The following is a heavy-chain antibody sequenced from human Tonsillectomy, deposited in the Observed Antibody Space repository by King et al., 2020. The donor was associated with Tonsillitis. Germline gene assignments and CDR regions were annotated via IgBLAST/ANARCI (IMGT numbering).Heavy chain of an antibody. CDR1: GYTFTSYG. J-gene: IGHJ4*02. D-gene: IGHD6-13*01. CDR3: AGDLGIAATGGGEDLGH. CDR2: ISTYNGNT. V-gene: IGHV1-18*01. Sequence: VQLVESGAEVKKPGASVKVSCKASGYTFTSYGISWVRQAPGQGLEWMGWISTYNGNTNYAQKLQGRVTMTTATSTSTAYMELRSLRSDDTAVYYCAGDLGIAATGGGEDLGHWGQGTLVTVSS.